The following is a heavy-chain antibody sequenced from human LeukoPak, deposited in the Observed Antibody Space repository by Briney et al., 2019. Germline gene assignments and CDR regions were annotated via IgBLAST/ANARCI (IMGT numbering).Heavy chain of an antibody. D-gene: IGHD6-13*01. CDR3: AKDGGGYSSSTAVFDY. CDR2: ISYDGSNK. CDR1: GFTFSSYG. Sequence: GGSLRLSCAASGFTFSSYGMHWVRQAPGKGLEWVPVISYDGSNKYYADSVKGRFTISRDNSKNTLYLQMNSLRAEDTAVYYCAKDGGGYSSSTAVFDYWGQGTLVTVSS. V-gene: IGHV3-30*18. J-gene: IGHJ4*02.